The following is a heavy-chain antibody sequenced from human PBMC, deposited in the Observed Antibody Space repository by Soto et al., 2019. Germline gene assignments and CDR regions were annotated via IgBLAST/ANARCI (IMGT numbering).Heavy chain of an antibody. Sequence: GESLKISCKSSGYSFTTYWIGWVRQMPGKGLGWMGMIYPGDSNTRYSPSLQGQVTLSVDKSINTAYLQWSSLKASDTAMYYCARSNLYSSSWYYYYYGMDVGGQGTTVTVSS. CDR3: ARSNLYSSSWYYYYYGMDV. V-gene: IGHV5-51*01. CDR2: IYPGDSNT. J-gene: IGHJ6*02. D-gene: IGHD6-13*01. CDR1: GYSFTTYW.